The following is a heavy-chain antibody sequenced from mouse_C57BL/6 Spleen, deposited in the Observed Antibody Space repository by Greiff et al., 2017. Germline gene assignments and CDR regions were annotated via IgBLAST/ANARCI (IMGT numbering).Heavy chain of an antibody. CDR1: GYTFTDYE. D-gene: IGHD1-1*01. Sequence: QVQLQQSGAELVRPGASVTLSCKASGYTFTDYEMHWVKQTPVHGLEWIGAIDPETGGTAYNQKFKGKAILTADNSSSTAYMELRSLTSEDSAVYYCTRYYYGSSLSWFAYWGQGTLVTVSA. V-gene: IGHV1-15*01. CDR3: TRYYYGSSLSWFAY. CDR2: IDPETGGT. J-gene: IGHJ3*01.